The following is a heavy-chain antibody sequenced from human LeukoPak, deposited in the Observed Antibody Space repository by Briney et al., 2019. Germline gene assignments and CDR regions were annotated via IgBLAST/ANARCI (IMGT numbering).Heavy chain of an antibody. CDR1: GGSISSYY. CDR3: ARGTFGYSSGWYHDYFDY. J-gene: IGHJ4*02. V-gene: IGHV4-4*07. CDR2: LHTSGST. D-gene: IGHD6-19*01. Sequence: SETLSLTCTVSGGSISSYYWSWIRQPAGEGLEWIGRLHTSGSTHYNPSLKSRVTMSVDTSKNQFSLKLSSVTAADTAVYYCARGTFGYSSGWYHDYFDYWGQGTLVTVSS.